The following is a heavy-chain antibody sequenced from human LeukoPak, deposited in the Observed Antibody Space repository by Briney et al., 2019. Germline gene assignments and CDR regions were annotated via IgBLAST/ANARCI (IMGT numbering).Heavy chain of an antibody. Sequence: PSETLSLTCTVSGGSISSYYWSWIRQPAGQGLQWIGRIYTSGSTNYNPSLKSRVTMSVDTSKNQFSLKLTSVTAADTAVYYCTRAYYDASGYPGWYFDLWGRGTLVTVSS. CDR3: TRAYYDASGYPGWYFDL. D-gene: IGHD3-22*01. V-gene: IGHV4-4*07. CDR1: GGSISSYY. J-gene: IGHJ2*01. CDR2: IYTSGST.